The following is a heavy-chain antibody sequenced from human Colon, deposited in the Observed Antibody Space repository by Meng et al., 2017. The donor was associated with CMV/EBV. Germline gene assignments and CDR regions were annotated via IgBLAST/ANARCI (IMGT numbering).Heavy chain of an antibody. Sequence: ETLSLTCAASGFTFKNEWMAWVRQAPGKGLEWVGRIKSKTDGETSDLAAPAKGRFTLSRDDKRNMLYLQMNSLRTEDTAMYYCVTELHYSGWGQGTLVTVSS. V-gene: IGHV3-15*01. CDR1: GFTFKNEW. J-gene: IGHJ1*01. CDR2: IKSKTDGETS. CDR3: VTELHYSG. D-gene: IGHD1-26*01.